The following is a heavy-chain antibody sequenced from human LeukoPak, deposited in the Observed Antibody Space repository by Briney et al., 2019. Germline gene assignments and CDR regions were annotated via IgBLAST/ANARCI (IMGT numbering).Heavy chain of an antibody. CDR1: GYALTELS. CDR2: FDPEDGET. D-gene: IGHD3/OR15-3a*01. Sequence: ASVKVSCKVSGYALTELSMHWVRQAPGKGLEWMEGFDPEDGETIYAQKFQGRVTMTEDTSTDTAYMELSSLRSEDTAVYYCATVSGGTGYLYYFDYWGQGTLVTVSS. V-gene: IGHV1-24*01. J-gene: IGHJ4*02. CDR3: ATVSGGTGYLYYFDY.